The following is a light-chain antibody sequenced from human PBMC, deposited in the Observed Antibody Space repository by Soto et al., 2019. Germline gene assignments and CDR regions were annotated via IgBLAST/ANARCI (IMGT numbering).Light chain of an antibody. CDR2: AAS. J-gene: IGKJ5*01. CDR1: QTIEYF. V-gene: IGKV1-39*01. CDR3: QQSYSTPIT. Sequence: DIQMTQSPSSLSASAGDRVTITCRASQTIEYFLNWYQQKPGKAPKLLIYAASSLRSGVPSRFHGSGSGTDFTLTITSLQPEDFATYYCQQSYSTPITFGQGTRLEIK.